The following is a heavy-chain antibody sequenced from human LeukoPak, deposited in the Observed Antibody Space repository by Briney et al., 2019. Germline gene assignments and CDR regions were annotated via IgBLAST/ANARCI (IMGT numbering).Heavy chain of an antibody. Sequence: SETLSLTCTVSGVSISSYYWSWLRQPPGKGLEWIGYTYYSGSTNYNPSLKSRVTISVDTSKNQFSLKLSSVTAADAAVYYCARVRGVLNDAFDIWGQGTMVTVSS. D-gene: IGHD3-10*01. J-gene: IGHJ3*02. V-gene: IGHV4-59*01. CDR2: TYYSGST. CDR1: GVSISSYY. CDR3: ARVRGVLNDAFDI.